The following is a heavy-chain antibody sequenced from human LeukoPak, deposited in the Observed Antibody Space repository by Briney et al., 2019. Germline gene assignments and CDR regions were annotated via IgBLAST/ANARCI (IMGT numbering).Heavy chain of an antibody. Sequence: GESLKISCKGSGYSFTSYWISWVRQMPGKGLEWMGRIDPSDSYTNYSPSFQGHVTISADKSINTAYLQWSSLKASDTAMYYCARQRKRYCSGDCYPQHWGQGTLVTVFS. CDR2: IDPSDSYT. D-gene: IGHD2-21*02. V-gene: IGHV5-10-1*01. J-gene: IGHJ1*01. CDR1: GYSFTSYW. CDR3: ARQRKRYCSGDCYPQH.